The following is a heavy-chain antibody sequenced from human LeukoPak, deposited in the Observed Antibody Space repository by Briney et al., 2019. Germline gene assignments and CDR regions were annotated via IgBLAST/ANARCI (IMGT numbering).Heavy chain of an antibody. D-gene: IGHD1-26*01. J-gene: IGHJ4*02. CDR3: ARVRRVVGATRVFDY. V-gene: IGHV1-46*01. CDR2: INPSGGST. Sequence: ASVKVSCKAFGYTFTSNYMHWVRQAPGQGLEWMGIINPSGGSTSYAQKFQGRVTMTRDMSTSTVYMELSSLRSEDTAVYYCARVRRVVGATRVFDYWGQGTLVTVSS. CDR1: GYTFTSNY.